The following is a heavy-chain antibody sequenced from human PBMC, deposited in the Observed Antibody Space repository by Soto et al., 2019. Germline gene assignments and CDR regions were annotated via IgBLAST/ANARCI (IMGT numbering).Heavy chain of an antibody. J-gene: IGHJ3*02. Sequence: NPGGSLRLSCEASGFTFRSYAMNWVRQAPGKGLEWVASITNSGSFVYYADSVKGRFTISRDNANNSLFLQLNSLRAEDTAIFFCAREDYSTSKAVDNCGRGSTVTV. CDR2: ITNSGSFV. V-gene: IGHV3-21*01. D-gene: IGHD3-16*01. CDR3: AREDYSTSKAVDN. CDR1: GFTFRSYA.